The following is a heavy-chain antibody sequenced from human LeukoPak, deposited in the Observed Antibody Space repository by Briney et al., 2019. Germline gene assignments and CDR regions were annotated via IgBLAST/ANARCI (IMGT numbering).Heavy chain of an antibody. J-gene: IGHJ4*02. Sequence: SETVSLTCTVSGGSISTYYWSWIRQPPGKGLEWIGYIFYSGSTNYNPSLKSRVTLSVDTSKNQFSLKLSSVTAADTAVYYCARLQFGSGDYHEVDYWGEGTQVTVSS. CDR3: ARLQFGSGDYHEVDY. CDR1: GGSISTYY. D-gene: IGHD3-22*01. CDR2: IFYSGST. V-gene: IGHV4-59*08.